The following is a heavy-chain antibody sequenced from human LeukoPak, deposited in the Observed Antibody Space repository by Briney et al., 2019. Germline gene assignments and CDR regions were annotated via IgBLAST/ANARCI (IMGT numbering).Heavy chain of an antibody. J-gene: IGHJ2*01. Sequence: GRSLRLSCAASGFTFDDYAMHWVRQAPGQGLEGVSGISWNSGSIGYADSVKGRFTISRDNAKNSLYLQMNSLRAEDTAVYYCAKGVAVTVYWYFDLWGRGTLVTVSS. CDR2: ISWNSGSI. V-gene: IGHV3-9*01. CDR3: AKGVAVTVYWYFDL. CDR1: GFTFDDYA. D-gene: IGHD2-21*02.